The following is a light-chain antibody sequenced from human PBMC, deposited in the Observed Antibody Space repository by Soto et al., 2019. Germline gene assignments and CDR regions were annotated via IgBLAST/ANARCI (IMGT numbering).Light chain of an antibody. Sequence: QSVLTQPASGSGSPVQSITISCTGTSSDGGGYNYVSWYQHHPAKAPKLIIFEVSYRPSAISNRFSASKSGDTASLTISGLQADDEADYFCCSSTDSRTNIFASGTKVTV. V-gene: IGLV2-14*01. CDR1: SSDGGGYNY. CDR2: EVS. CDR3: CSSTDSRTNI. J-gene: IGLJ1*01.